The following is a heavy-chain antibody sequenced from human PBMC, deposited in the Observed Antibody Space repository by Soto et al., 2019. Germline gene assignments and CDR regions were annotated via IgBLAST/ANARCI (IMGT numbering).Heavy chain of an antibody. CDR3: AKLPDTILGLSVAHDSVAF. CDR1: GFIFSNYA. Sequence: QVQLVESGGGVVQPGKSVRLSCEASGFIFSNYAMHWVRQAPGKGLEWVADISHDGRNKYHADSVGGRFTISRDNSKNTLYLQMDSLTAEDTALYYGAKLPDTILGLSVAHDSVAFWGQGTTVTVSS. J-gene: IGHJ3*01. D-gene: IGHD3-10*01. CDR2: ISHDGRNK. V-gene: IGHV3-30*18.